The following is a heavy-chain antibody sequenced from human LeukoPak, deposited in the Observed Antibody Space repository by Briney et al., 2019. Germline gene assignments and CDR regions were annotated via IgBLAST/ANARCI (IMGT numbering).Heavy chain of an antibody. Sequence: ASVKASCKASGYTFTSYDINWVRQATGQGLEWMGWMNPNSGNTGYAQKFQGRVTMTRNTSISTAYMELNSLRAEDTAVYYCARDLGYCTNGVCHTRFDYWGQGTLVAVSS. V-gene: IGHV1-8*01. CDR2: MNPNSGNT. D-gene: IGHD2-8*01. J-gene: IGHJ4*02. CDR3: ARDLGYCTNGVCHTRFDY. CDR1: GYTFTSYD.